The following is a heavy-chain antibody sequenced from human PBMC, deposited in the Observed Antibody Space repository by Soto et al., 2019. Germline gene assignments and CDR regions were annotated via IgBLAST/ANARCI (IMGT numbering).Heavy chain of an antibody. V-gene: IGHV4-59*01. CDR1: GGSISSYY. D-gene: IGHD6-6*01. Sequence: SETLSLTCTFSGGSISSYYWSLIRQPTGKGLEWIGYIYYSGSTNYNPSLKSRVTISVDTSKNQFSLKLSSVTAADTAVYYCARGHPGPNVPYYYYYMDVWGKGTTVTVSS. CDR2: IYYSGST. CDR3: ARGHPGPNVPYYYYYMDV. J-gene: IGHJ6*03.